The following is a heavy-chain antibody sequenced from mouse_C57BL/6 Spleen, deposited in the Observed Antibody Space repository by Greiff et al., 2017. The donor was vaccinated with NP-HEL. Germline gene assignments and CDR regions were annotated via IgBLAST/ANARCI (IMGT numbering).Heavy chain of an antibody. CDR3: ARGGNYTYCYAMDY. CDR2: IWSGGST. V-gene: IGHV2-2*01. Sequence: QVQLKESGPGLVQPSQSLSITCTASGFSLTSYGVHWVRQSPGKGLEWLGVIWSGGSTDYNAAFISRLSISKDNSKSQVFFKMNSLQADDTAIYYCARGGNYTYCYAMDYWGQGTSVTVSS. CDR1: GFSLTSYG. J-gene: IGHJ4*01. D-gene: IGHD2-1*01.